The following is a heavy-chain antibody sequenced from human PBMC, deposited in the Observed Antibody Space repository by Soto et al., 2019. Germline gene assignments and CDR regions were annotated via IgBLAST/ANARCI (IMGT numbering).Heavy chain of an antibody. CDR3: ARDRVFYDSSGEKTPPSP. V-gene: IGHV1-46*01. Sequence: ASVKVSCKASGYTFTTQYIHWLRQAPGQGLEWMGIINPTYDSPTYEQKFQGRVTITADESTSTAYMELSSLRSEDTAVYYCARDRVFYDSSGEKTPPSPWGQGTLVTVSS. D-gene: IGHD3-22*01. CDR1: GYTFTTQY. CDR2: INPTYDSP. J-gene: IGHJ5*02.